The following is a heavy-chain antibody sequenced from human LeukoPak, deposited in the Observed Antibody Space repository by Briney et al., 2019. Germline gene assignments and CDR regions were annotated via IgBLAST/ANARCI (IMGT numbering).Heavy chain of an antibody. CDR3: ARDQSDEWELSPFDY. D-gene: IGHD1-26*01. V-gene: IGHV4-34*01. CDR2: IYHSGST. Sequence: SETLSLTCAVYGGSFSGYYWSWIRQPPGKGLEWIGSIYHSGSTYYNPSLKSRVTISVDTSKNQFSLKLSSVTAADTAVYYCARDQSDEWELSPFDYWGQGTLVTVSS. CDR1: GGSFSGYY. J-gene: IGHJ4*02.